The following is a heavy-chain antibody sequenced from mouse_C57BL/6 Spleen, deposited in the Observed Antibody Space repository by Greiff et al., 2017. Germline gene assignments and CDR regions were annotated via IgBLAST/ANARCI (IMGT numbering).Heavy chain of an antibody. CDR1: GYTFTEYT. CDR2: FYPGSGSI. Sequence: VQLQQSGAELVKPGASVKLSCKASGYTFTEYTIHWVKQRSGQGLEWIGWFYPGSGSIKYNEKFKDKATLTADESSSTVYMELSRLTSEDSAVYVCARHEDDPLYGNWYFDVWGTGTTVTVSS. J-gene: IGHJ1*03. V-gene: IGHV1-62-2*01. CDR3: ARHEDDPLYGNWYFDV. D-gene: IGHD2-1*01.